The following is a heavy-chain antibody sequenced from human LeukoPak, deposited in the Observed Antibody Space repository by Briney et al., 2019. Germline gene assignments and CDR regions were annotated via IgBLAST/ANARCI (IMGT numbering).Heavy chain of an antibody. J-gene: IGHJ6*02. D-gene: IGHD3-16*01. CDR3: ATSWGPDTSAFRWGRDGMDV. CDR1: GLAFDDYA. V-gene: IGHV3-23*01. CDR2: ISKSGGHT. Sequence: GGSLRLSCAVSGLAFDDYAMSWVRQAPGRGLEWVSAISKSGGHTYYTPSAKGRFTIYRDNSKNTQYLQMNSLRAEATAVYYCATSWGPDTSAFRWGRDGMDVWGQGTTVIVSS.